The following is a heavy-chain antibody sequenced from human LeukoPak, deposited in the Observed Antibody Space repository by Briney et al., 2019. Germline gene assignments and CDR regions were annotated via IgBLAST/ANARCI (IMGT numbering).Heavy chain of an antibody. V-gene: IGHV3-43*01. Sequence: PGGSLRLSCAASGFTFDDYTMHWVRQAPGKGLEWVSLISWDGGSTYYADSVKGRFTISRDNSKNSLYLQMNSLRTEDTALYYCAKGVLAGDGYNFGGGGGYYGMDVWGQGTTVTVSS. CDR3: AKGVLAGDGYNFGGGGGYYGMDV. D-gene: IGHD5-24*01. CDR2: ISWDGGST. CDR1: GFTFDDYT. J-gene: IGHJ6*02.